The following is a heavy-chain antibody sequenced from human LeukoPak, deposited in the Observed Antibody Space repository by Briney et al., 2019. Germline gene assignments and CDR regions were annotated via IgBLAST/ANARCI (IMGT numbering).Heavy chain of an antibody. V-gene: IGHV4-39*01. CDR3: ARRAVAGTPYYFDY. CDR2: IYYSGST. CDR1: GGSISSGTYY. J-gene: IGHJ4*02. Sequence: SETLSLTCIVSGGSISSGTYYWGWIRQPPGQGLEWIGSIYYSGSTYYNPSLKSRVTISVDTSKNQFSLKLSSVTAADTAVYYCARRAVAGTPYYFDYWGQGTLVTVSS. D-gene: IGHD6-19*01.